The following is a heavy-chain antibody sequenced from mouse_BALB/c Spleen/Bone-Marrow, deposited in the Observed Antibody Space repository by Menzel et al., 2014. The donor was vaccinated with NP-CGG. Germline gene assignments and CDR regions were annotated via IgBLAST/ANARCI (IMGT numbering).Heavy chain of an antibody. CDR3: ARSGYYGSSYLDY. Sequence: SGYSFTGYFMNWVMQSHGKSLEWIGRINPYNGDTFYNQKFKGKATLTVDKSSSTAHMELRSLASEDSAVYYCARSGYYGSSYLDYWGQGTTLTVSS. D-gene: IGHD1-1*01. CDR1: GYSFTGYF. CDR2: INPYNGDT. J-gene: IGHJ2*01. V-gene: IGHV1-20*02.